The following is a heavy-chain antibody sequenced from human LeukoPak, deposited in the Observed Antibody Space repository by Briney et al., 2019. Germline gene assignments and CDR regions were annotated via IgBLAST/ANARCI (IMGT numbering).Heavy chain of an antibody. Sequence: SETLSLTCTVSGGSISSGGYYWSWIRQHPGKGLGWIGYIYYSGSTYYNPSLKSRVTISVDTSKNQFSLKLSSVTAADTAVYYCARGDGPRYYYYYGMDVWGQGTTVTVSS. CDR1: GGSISSGGYY. CDR2: IYYSGST. J-gene: IGHJ6*02. CDR3: ARGDGPRYYYYYGMDV. D-gene: IGHD4-17*01. V-gene: IGHV4-31*03.